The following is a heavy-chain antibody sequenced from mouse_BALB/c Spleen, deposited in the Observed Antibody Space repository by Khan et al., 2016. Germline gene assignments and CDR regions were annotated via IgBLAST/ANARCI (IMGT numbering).Heavy chain of an antibody. CDR3: APIDDGYYRY. CDR1: GFTIKDTF. CDR2: IYRADGKT. D-gene: IGHD2-3*01. V-gene: IGHV14-3*02. J-gene: IGHJ2*01. Sequence: VQLKQSGAELVKPGASVKLSCTASGFTIKDTFLHWVKQRPEQGLEWLGRIYRADGKTKYAPHFPGKTIITANTSTNTSYLHLSSLTAADTTAYYCAPIDDGYYRYWGQGTTLTVSS.